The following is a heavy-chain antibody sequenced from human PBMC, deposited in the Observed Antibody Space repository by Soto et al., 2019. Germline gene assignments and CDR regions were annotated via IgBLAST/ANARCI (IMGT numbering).Heavy chain of an antibody. CDR3: ARGDTGDSYYYYYGMDV. D-gene: IGHD3-16*01. V-gene: IGHV1-69*13. CDR1: GGTFKNFN. Sequence: SVKVSCKASGGTFKNFNFNWVRQAPGQGLEWMGGIIPMFGTADYAQRFQGRVTITADDSTSTAYMELSSLRSEDTAVYYCARGDTGDSYYYYYGMDVWGQGTTVTVSS. J-gene: IGHJ6*02. CDR2: IIPMFGTA.